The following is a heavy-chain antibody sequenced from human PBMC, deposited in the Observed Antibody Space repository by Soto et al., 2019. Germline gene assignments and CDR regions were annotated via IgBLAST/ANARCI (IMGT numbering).Heavy chain of an antibody. J-gene: IGHJ6*03. CDR2: IWYDGSNK. D-gene: IGHD6-13*01. Sequence: GGSLRLSCAASGFTFSSYGMHWVRQAPGKGLEWVAVIWYDGSNKYYADSVKGRFTISRDNSKNTLYLQMNSLRAEDTAVYYCARDRGYSSSWDNYYYYMDVWGKGTTVTVSS. V-gene: IGHV3-33*01. CDR3: ARDRGYSSSWDNYYYYMDV. CDR1: GFTFSSYG.